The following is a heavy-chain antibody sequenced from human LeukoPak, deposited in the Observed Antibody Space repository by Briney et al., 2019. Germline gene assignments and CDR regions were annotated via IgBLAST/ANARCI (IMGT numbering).Heavy chain of an antibody. V-gene: IGHV4-59*08. CDR2: IYYNGDT. CDR1: GGSISNYY. D-gene: IGHD3-16*02. CDR3: ARTPDYGSGELSGAFDI. Sequence: PSETLSLTCTVSGGSISNYYWSWIRQPPGKGLEWIGYIYYNGDTNYNPSLKSRVTISVDTSKNQFSLKLSSVTAADTAVYYCARTPDYGSGELSGAFDIWGQGTMVTVSS. J-gene: IGHJ3*02.